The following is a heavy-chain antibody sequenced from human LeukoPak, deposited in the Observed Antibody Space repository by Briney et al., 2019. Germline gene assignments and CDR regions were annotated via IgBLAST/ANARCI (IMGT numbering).Heavy chain of an antibody. J-gene: IGHJ2*01. Sequence: PSETLSLTCTVSGGSISSYYWSWIRQPPGKGLEWIGYIYYSGSTNYNPSLKSRVTISVDTSKNQFSLKLSSVTAADTAVYYCARVSRGGLRYFGWLLWYFDLWGRGTLVTVSS. V-gene: IGHV4-59*01. CDR3: ARVSRGGLRYFGWLLWYFDL. CDR2: IYYSGST. CDR1: GGSISSYY. D-gene: IGHD3-9*01.